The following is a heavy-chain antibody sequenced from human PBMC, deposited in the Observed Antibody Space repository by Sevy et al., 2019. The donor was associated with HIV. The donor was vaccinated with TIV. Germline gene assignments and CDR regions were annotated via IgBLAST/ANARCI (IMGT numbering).Heavy chain of an antibody. CDR3: DRVLRGGNLAFDI. Sequence: TLSLTCAVSGCSITRTDFSCSWIRQAPGRGLEWIGFIHHAGSTYYNPSFQSRVTISVDRPRHESYLNLSSVTAAETAVYYCDRVLRGGNLAFDIRGQGKMVTVS. CDR1: GCSITRTDFS. CDR2: IHHAGST. V-gene: IGHV4-30-2*01. J-gene: IGHJ3*02. D-gene: IGHD2-15*01.